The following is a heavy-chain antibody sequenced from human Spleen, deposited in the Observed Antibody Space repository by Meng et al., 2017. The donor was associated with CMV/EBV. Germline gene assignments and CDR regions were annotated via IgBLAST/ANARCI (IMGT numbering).Heavy chain of an antibody. CDR3: AKEYCSSTSCYGYFDY. Sequence: SGFTFSSYGMNWVRQARGKELEWVAVVWYDGSNKSYADAVKGQFTISRDNSKNTLYLQMNSLRAEDTAVYYCAKEYCSSTSCYGYFDYWGQGTLVTVSS. J-gene: IGHJ4*02. CDR1: GFTFSSYG. D-gene: IGHD2-2*01. CDR2: VWYDGSNK. V-gene: IGHV3-33*06.